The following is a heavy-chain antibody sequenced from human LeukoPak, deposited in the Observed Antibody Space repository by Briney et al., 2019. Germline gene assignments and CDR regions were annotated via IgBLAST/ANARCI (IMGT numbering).Heavy chain of an antibody. J-gene: IGHJ3*02. CDR2: IYSGGGT. D-gene: IGHD3-10*01. CDR3: GRASLWPRGFDT. CDR1: GFTVSSDY. Sequence: GGSLRLSCVASGFTVSSDYMTWVRQAPGKGLEWVSLIYSGGGTYYADSVQGRFTISRDDSKNTVYLQMDTLRVEDTAVYYCGRASLWPRGFDTWGQGTMVTVSS. V-gene: IGHV3-66*01.